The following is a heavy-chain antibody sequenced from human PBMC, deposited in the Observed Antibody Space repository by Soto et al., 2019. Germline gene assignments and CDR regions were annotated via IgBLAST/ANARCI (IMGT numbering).Heavy chain of an antibody. Sequence: SVKVSCKASGGAFNGHSFHLVRQAPGQGLEWMGSIIPIFNTSTYAQRFQVRVTITADESTTTAYMDLSSLTSEDTAVYYCTSDDTVLVGADSAFDLWGQGTLVTVSS. CDR1: GGAFNGHS. CDR2: IIPIFNTS. CDR3: TSDDTVLVGADSAFDL. D-gene: IGHD4-17*01. J-gene: IGHJ3*01. V-gene: IGHV1-69*13.